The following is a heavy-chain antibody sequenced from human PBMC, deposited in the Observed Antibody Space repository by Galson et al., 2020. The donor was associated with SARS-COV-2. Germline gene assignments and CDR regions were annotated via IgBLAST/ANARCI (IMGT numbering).Heavy chain of an antibody. D-gene: IGHD6-13*01. Sequence: GESLKISCAASGFTFSSYGMHWVRQAPGKGLEWVAVIWYDGSNKYYADSVKGRFTISRDNSKNTLYLQMNSLRAEDTAVYYCARDFGLIAAAVENDAFDIWGQGTMVTVSS. J-gene: IGHJ3*02. CDR1: GFTFSSYG. CDR3: ARDFGLIAAAVENDAFDI. V-gene: IGHV3-33*01. CDR2: IWYDGSNK.